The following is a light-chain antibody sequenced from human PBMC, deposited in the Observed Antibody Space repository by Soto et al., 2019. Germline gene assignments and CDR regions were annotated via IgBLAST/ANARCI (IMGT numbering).Light chain of an antibody. CDR1: QDISNY. J-gene: IGKJ1*01. CDR2: AAS. CDR3: QKYNSAPWT. Sequence: DIEMTQSPSSLSASVGDRVTITCRASQDISNYLGWYQQKPGKVPKLLIYAASTLQSGVPSRFSGSGSGTDFTLTISSLQPADVPVYYCQKYNSAPWTFGQGTKVDIK. V-gene: IGKV1-27*01.